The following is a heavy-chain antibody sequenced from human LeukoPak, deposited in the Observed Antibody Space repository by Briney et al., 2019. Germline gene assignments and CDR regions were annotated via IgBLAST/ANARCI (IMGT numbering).Heavy chain of an antibody. J-gene: IGHJ4*02. CDR3: ARVTDHDYGDYFFDY. Sequence: SETLSLTCTVSGGSISSDNWSWIQQPPGKGLEWIGYIFYSGSTNYNPSLKSRVTLSVDTSKNQFSLKVSSVTAADTAVYFCARVTDHDYGDYFFDYWGQGTLVTVSS. V-gene: IGHV4-59*01. D-gene: IGHD4-17*01. CDR2: IFYSGST. CDR1: GGSISSDN.